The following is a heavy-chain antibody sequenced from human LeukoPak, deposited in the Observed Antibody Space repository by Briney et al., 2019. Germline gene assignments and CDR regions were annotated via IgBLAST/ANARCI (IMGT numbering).Heavy chain of an antibody. V-gene: IGHV4-4*07. CDR2: IYTSGST. CDR3: ARGVLGWSNAFDI. CDR1: GDSIRSSY. D-gene: IGHD2-21*01. Sequence: SETLSLTCTVSGDSIRSSYWGWIRQPAGKGLEWIGRIYTSGSTNYNPSLKSRVTMSVDTSKNQFSLKLSSVTAADTAVYYCARGVLGWSNAFDIWGQGTMVTVSS. J-gene: IGHJ3*02.